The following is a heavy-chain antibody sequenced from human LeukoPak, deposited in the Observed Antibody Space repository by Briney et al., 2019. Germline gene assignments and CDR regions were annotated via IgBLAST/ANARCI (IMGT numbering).Heavy chain of an antibody. J-gene: IGHJ6*02. CDR1: GGSISSYY. CDR3: ARSATVTNYYYGMDV. D-gene: IGHD4-17*01. V-gene: IGHV4-59*01. Sequence: SETLSLTCTVSGGSISSYYWSWIGQPPGKGLEWIGYIYYSGSTNYNPSLKSRVTISVDTSKNQSSLKLSSVTAADTAVYYCARSATVTNYYYGMDVWGQGTTVTVSS. CDR2: IYYSGST.